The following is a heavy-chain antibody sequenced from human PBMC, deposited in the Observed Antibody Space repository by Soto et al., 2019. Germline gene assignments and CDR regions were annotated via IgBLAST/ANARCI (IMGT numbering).Heavy chain of an antibody. CDR3: ASSRSANPVAFDI. J-gene: IGHJ3*02. CDR1: GYTFTSHL. V-gene: IGHV1-18*04. Sequence: ASVKVSCKASGYTFTSHLISWVRQAPGQGPEWMGWIRVYNDNTTHAQKFQGRVTMTTDTSTSTAYMELRSLRSDDTAFYYCASSRSANPVAFDIWGQGTMVTVS. D-gene: IGHD1-26*01. CDR2: IRVYNDNT.